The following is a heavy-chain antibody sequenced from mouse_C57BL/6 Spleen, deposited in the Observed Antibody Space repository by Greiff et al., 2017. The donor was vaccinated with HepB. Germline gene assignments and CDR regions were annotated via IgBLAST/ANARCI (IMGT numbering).Heavy chain of an antibody. V-gene: IGHV5-17*01. Sequence: EVKVMESGGGLVKPGGSLKLSCAASGFTFSDYGMHWVRQAPEKGLEWVAYISSGSSTIYYADTVKGRFTISRDNAKNTLFLQMTSLRSEDTAMYYCARRYYKDYFDYWGQGTTLTVSS. D-gene: IGHD2-12*01. J-gene: IGHJ2*01. CDR1: GFTFSDYG. CDR2: ISSGSSTI. CDR3: ARRYYKDYFDY.